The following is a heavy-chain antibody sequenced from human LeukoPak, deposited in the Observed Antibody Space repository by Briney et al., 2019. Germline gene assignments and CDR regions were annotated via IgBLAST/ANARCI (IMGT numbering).Heavy chain of an antibody. CDR1: GGSISSYY. Sequence: SETLSLTCTVSGGSISSYYWSWIRRPPGKGLEWIGYIYYSGSTNYNPSLKSRVTISVDTSKNQFSLKLSSVTAADTAVYYCARSRSYYYYYMDVWGKGTTVTISS. CDR2: IYYSGST. CDR3: ARSRSYYYYYMDV. V-gene: IGHV4-59*12. D-gene: IGHD2-2*01. J-gene: IGHJ6*03.